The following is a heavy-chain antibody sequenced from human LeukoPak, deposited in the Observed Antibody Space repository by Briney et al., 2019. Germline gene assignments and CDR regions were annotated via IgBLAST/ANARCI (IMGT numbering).Heavy chain of an antibody. CDR3: ARQGSSWSPYFDY. D-gene: IGHD6-13*01. Sequence: GGSLRLSCAASGFTFTSYWIGWVRQMPGKGLEWMGIIYPGDSDTRYSPSFQGQVTISADKSISTAYLQWSSLKASDTAMYYCARQGSSWSPYFDYWGQGTLVTVSS. CDR1: GFTFTSYW. J-gene: IGHJ4*02. CDR2: IYPGDSDT. V-gene: IGHV5-51*01.